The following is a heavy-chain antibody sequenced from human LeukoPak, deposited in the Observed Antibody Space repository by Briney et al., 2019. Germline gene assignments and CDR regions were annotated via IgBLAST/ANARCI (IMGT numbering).Heavy chain of an antibody. Sequence: SETLSLTCTVSGGSISSISYYWGWIRQPPGKGLEWIGSIYYSGSTYYNPSLKSRVTISVDTSKNQFSLKLSSVTAADTAVYYCARGVYGDYYFDYWGQGTLVTVSS. V-gene: IGHV4-39*07. CDR2: IYYSGST. J-gene: IGHJ4*02. CDR3: ARGVYGDYYFDY. CDR1: GGSISSISYY. D-gene: IGHD4-17*01.